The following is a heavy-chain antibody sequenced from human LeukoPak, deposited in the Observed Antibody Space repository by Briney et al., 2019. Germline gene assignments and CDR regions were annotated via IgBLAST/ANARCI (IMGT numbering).Heavy chain of an antibody. CDR2: ISSSRSTI. J-gene: IGHJ4*02. Sequence: PGGSLRLSCAASGFTFSNYNMNWVRQAPGKGLEWVSYISSSRSTIYYADSVKGRFTISRDNAKNSLYLQMNSLRAEDTAVYYCARDAKVGGYWGQGTLVTVSS. D-gene: IGHD4/OR15-4a*01. V-gene: IGHV3-48*04. CDR1: GFTFSNYN. CDR3: ARDAKVGGY.